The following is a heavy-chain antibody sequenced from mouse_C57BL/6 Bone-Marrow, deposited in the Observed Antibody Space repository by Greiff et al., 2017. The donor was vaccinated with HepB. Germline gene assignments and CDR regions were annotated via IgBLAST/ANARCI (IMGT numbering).Heavy chain of an antibody. CDR3: ATLTSIYYYGSSYDYAMDY. CDR1: GFTFSDYG. CDR2: ISSGSSTI. J-gene: IGHJ4*01. D-gene: IGHD1-1*01. V-gene: IGHV5-17*01. Sequence: EVKLVESGGGLVKPGGSLKLSCAASGFTFSDYGMHWVRQAPEKGLEWVAYISSGSSTIYYADTVKGRFTISRDNAKNTLFLQMTSLRSEDTAMYYCATLTSIYYYGSSYDYAMDYWGQGTSVTVSS.